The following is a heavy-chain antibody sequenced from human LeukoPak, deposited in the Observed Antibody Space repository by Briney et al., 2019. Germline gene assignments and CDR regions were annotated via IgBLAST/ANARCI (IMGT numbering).Heavy chain of an antibody. Sequence: GGSLRLSCAVSGFTFSSYAMSWVRQAPGKGPEWVSGISGSGGSTYYADSVKGRFTISRDNSKNTLYLQMNSLRAEDTAVYYCAKDRQWLRVTTFDYWGQGTLVTVSS. CDR3: AKDRQWLRVTTFDY. J-gene: IGHJ4*02. CDR1: GFTFSSYA. CDR2: ISGSGGST. D-gene: IGHD6-19*01. V-gene: IGHV3-23*01.